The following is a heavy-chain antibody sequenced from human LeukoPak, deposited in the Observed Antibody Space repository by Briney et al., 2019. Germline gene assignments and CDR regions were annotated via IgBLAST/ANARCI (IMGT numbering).Heavy chain of an antibody. CDR3: ANVGLGVLASIAVAGKSGGYYYYMDV. Sequence: GGSLRLSCAASGFTFSSYGMHWVRQAPGKGLEWVAFIRYDGSNKYYADSVKGRFTISRDNSKNTLYLQMNSLRAEDTAVYYCANVGLGVLASIAVAGKSGGYYYYMDVWGKGTTVTVSS. CDR2: IRYDGSNK. CDR1: GFTFSSYG. D-gene: IGHD6-19*01. J-gene: IGHJ6*03. V-gene: IGHV3-30*02.